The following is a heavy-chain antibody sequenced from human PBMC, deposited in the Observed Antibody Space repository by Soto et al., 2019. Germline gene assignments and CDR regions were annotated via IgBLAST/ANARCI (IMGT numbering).Heavy chain of an antibody. D-gene: IGHD4-17*01. CDR2: ITGSGGST. Sequence: EVQLLESGGGLVQPGGSLRLSCAASGLTFSTYAMIWVRQAPGKGLEWVSVITGSGGSTYYADSVKGRFTISRDTSKNTLFLQMNSLRAEDTAVHYCAKDRYGDYGGIDYWGQRTMVTVSS. CDR3: AKDRYGDYGGIDY. CDR1: GLTFSTYA. V-gene: IGHV3-23*01. J-gene: IGHJ4*02.